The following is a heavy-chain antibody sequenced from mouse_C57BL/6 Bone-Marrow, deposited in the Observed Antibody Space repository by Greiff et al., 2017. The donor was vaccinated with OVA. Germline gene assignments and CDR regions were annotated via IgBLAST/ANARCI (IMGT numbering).Heavy chain of an antibody. Sequence: QVQLQQPGAELVKPGASVKMSCKASGFTFTSYWITWVIQRPGQGLEWIGDFYPGSGSTNYNEKFKSKATLTVDTSSSTAYMQLSSLTSEDSAVYYGARRGCDEYYGVWGKGTTVTVSS. CDR3: ARRGCDEYYGV. V-gene: IGHV1-55*01. D-gene: IGHD3-3*01. CDR1: GFTFTSYW. J-gene: IGHJ1*03. CDR2: FYPGSGST.